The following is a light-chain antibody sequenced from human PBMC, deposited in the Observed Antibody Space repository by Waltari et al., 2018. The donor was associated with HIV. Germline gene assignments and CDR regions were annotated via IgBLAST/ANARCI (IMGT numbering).Light chain of an antibody. CDR3: ATWDDTLVTLV. V-gene: IGLV1-44*01. CDR1: GSYIGSHS. J-gene: IGLJ1*01. CDR2: NND. Sequence: HSVLTQPPSASGTSGQTGIISCSANGSYIGSHSLTWYQHLPGPPLKLVIYNNDQRPSGVPDRFSGSKSATSASLAITGVQSGDEGDYYCATWDDTLVTLVFGSGTRVVV.